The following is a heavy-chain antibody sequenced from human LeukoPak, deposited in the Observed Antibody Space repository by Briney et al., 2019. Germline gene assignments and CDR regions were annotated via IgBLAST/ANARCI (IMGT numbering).Heavy chain of an antibody. J-gene: IGHJ3*02. V-gene: IGHV3-21*01. D-gene: IGHD3-10*01. Sequence: GGSLRLSCAASAFALSTYTMEWVRLAPGKGLEWVSSINPDSKYIYYRDSVRGRFTISRDNAKNSLYLQMNSLRAEDTAVYYCARFLAGGSGSYYNGAFDIWGQGTMVTVSS. CDR3: ARFLAGGSGSYYNGAFDI. CDR1: AFALSTYT. CDR2: INPDSKYI.